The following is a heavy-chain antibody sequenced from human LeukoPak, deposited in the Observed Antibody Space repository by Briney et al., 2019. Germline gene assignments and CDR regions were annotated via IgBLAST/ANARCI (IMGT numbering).Heavy chain of an antibody. CDR1: GFTVSSNY. V-gene: IGHV3-74*01. J-gene: IGHJ4*02. CDR2: INSDGSST. D-gene: IGHD6-13*01. CDR3: AKLGKGYSSSWSDFDY. Sequence: GGSLRLSCAASGFTVSSNYMSWVRQAPGKGLVWVSRINSDGSSTSYADSVKGRFTISRDNSKNSLYLQMNSLRTEDTALYYCAKLGKGYSSSWSDFDYWGQGTLVTVSS.